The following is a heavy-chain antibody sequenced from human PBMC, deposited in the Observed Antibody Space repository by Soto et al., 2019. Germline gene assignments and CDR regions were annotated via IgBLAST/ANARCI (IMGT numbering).Heavy chain of an antibody. J-gene: IGHJ6*02. CDR3: ARDLASNYGSGSGYYYGMYV. V-gene: IGHV1-46*01. CDR2: INPSGGRT. D-gene: IGHD3-10*01. CDR1: GYTFTGYY. Sequence: ASVKVSCKASGYTFTGYYMHWVRQAPGQGREWMGIINPSGGRTSYAQKFQGRVTMTRDTSTSTVYMELSSLSSEDTAVYYCARDLASNYGSGSGYYYGMYVWGQGTTVTVSS.